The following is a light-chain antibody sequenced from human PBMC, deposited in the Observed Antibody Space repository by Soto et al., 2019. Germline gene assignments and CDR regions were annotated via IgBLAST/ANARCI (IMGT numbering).Light chain of an antibody. V-gene: IGKV1-8*01. Sequence: AIRMTQSPSSLSASTGDRVTITCRASQGISSYLAWYQQKPGKAPKLLIYAASTSQSGVPSRFSGSGSGTDFTLTISCLQSEDFANYYCQQYYSYPFTFGPGTKVDIK. CDR2: AAS. J-gene: IGKJ3*01. CDR3: QQYYSYPFT. CDR1: QGISSY.